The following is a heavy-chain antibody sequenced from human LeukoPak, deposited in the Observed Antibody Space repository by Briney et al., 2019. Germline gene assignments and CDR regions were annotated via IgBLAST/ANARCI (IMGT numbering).Heavy chain of an antibody. Sequence: ASVKVSCKASGYTFTSYAMHWVRQAPGQRLEWMGWINAGNGNTKYSQKFQGRVTITRDTSASTAYMELSSLRSEDTAVYYCARGTFCSSTSCLFDYWGRGTLVTVSS. D-gene: IGHD2-2*01. CDR3: ARGTFCSSTSCLFDY. V-gene: IGHV1-3*01. CDR2: INAGNGNT. J-gene: IGHJ4*02. CDR1: GYTFTSYA.